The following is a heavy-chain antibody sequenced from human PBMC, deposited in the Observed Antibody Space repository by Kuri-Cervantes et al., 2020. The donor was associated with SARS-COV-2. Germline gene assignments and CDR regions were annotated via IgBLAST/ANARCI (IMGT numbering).Heavy chain of an antibody. CDR2: INPNSGGT. CDR1: GYTXXGYY. Sequence: ASVKVSCKASGYTXXGYYMHXVRQAPGQGLEWMGWINPNSGGTNYAQKFQGWVTMTRDTSINTVYMELSRLRSGDTAVYYCARSXPFRRLVVISPGGAFDIWGQGTMVTVSS. D-gene: IGHD3-22*01. J-gene: IGHJ3*02. CDR3: ARSXPFRRLVVISPGGAFDI. V-gene: IGHV1-2*04.